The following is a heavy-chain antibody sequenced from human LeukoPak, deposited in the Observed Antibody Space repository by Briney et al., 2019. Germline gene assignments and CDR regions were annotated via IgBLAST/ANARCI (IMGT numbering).Heavy chain of an antibody. D-gene: IGHD4-17*01. J-gene: IGHJ3*02. CDR2: FDPEDGET. CDR1: GYTLTELS. V-gene: IGHV1-24*01. CDR3: ATALTTTGAFDI. Sequence: GASVKVSCKVSGYTLTELSMHWVRQAPGKGLEWMGGFDPEDGETIYAQKFQGRVTMTEDTSTDTAYMELSSLRSEDTAVYYCATALTTTGAFDIWGQGTVVTVSS.